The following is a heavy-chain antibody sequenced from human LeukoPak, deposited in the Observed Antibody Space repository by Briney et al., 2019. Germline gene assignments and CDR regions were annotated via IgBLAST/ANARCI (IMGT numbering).Heavy chain of an antibody. D-gene: IGHD6-19*01. V-gene: IGHV3-7*01. J-gene: IGHJ4*02. CDR3: ARDSSGWYYFDY. Sequence: GGSMRLSCAASGFSMRDYYMDWVRQAPGKGLEWVANIKQDGSEKYYVDSVKGRFTISRDNAKNSLYLQMNSLRAEDTAVYYCARDSSGWYYFDYWGQGTLVTVSS. CDR2: IKQDGSEK. CDR1: GFSMRDYY.